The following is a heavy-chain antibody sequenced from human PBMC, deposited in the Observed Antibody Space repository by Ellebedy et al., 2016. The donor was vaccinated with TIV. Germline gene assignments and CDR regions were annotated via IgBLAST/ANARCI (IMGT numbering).Heavy chain of an antibody. Sequence: ASVKVSCKASGYTFTGYYMHWVRQAPGQGLEWMGWINPNSGGTNYAQKFQGRVTMTRDTSTSTVYMELSSLGSEDTAVYYCARDRRYCSGDSCSFYFDSWGQGTLVTVSS. D-gene: IGHD2-15*01. CDR1: GYTFTGYY. CDR2: INPNSGGT. J-gene: IGHJ4*02. CDR3: ARDRRYCSGDSCSFYFDS. V-gene: IGHV1-2*02.